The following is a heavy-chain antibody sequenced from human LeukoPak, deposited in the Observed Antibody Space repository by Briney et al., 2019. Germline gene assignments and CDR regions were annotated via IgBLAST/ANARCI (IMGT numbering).Heavy chain of an antibody. D-gene: IGHD2-2*02. CDR1: DDSIGSYY. J-gene: IGHJ3*02. CDR3: ARGARSSTSCYKGAFDM. V-gene: IGHV4-4*07. CDR2: IYISGTT. Sequence: SETLSLTCTVSDDSIGSYYWNWIRQPAGKGLEWIGRIYISGTTNYNPALKSRVTMSVDTSRNQFSLNLSSVTAADTAVYYCARGARSSTSCYKGAFDMWGHGTVVTVSS.